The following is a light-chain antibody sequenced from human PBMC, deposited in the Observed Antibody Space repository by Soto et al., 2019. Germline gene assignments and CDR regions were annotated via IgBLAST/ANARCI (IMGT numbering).Light chain of an antibody. V-gene: IGKV3-11*01. Sequence: EIVLTQSPATLSLSPGERATLSCRASPSVSTYLAWYQQKPGQAPRLLINDASNRATGIPDRFSGSGSGTDSTLTISSLEPEDFAVYYCQQRSNWPRWTFGQGTKVEIK. CDR1: PSVSTY. CDR3: QQRSNWPRWT. CDR2: DAS. J-gene: IGKJ1*01.